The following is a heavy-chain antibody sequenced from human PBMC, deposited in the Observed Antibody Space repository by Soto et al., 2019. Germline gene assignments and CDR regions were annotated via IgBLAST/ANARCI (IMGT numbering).Heavy chain of an antibody. CDR3: AHTSFSEYSSSPVWFDP. Sequence: SGPSGEPTQTLTLTCTFSGFSLSTSGVGVGWIRQPPGKALEWLALIYWDDDKRYSPSLKSRLTITKDTSKNQVVLTMTNMDPVDTATYYCAHTSFSEYSSSPVWFDPWGQGTLVTVSS. CDR1: GFSLSTSGVG. CDR2: IYWDDDK. V-gene: IGHV2-5*02. J-gene: IGHJ5*02. D-gene: IGHD6-6*01.